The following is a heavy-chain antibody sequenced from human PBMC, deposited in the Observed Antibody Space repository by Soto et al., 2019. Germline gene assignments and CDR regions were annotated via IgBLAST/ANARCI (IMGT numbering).Heavy chain of an antibody. CDR2: IYYSGST. D-gene: IGHD3-22*01. CDR3: ARHFSLNRFPFYYDSSGYFYP. CDR1: GGSISSSSYY. Sequence: QLQLQESGPGLVKPSETLSLTCTVSGGSISSSSYYWGWIRQPPGKGLEGMGSIYYSGSTYYNPSLKSRVTISVDTSKNQFSLKLSSVTAADTAVYYCARHFSLNRFPFYYDSSGYFYPWGQGTLVTVSS. V-gene: IGHV4-39*01. J-gene: IGHJ5*02.